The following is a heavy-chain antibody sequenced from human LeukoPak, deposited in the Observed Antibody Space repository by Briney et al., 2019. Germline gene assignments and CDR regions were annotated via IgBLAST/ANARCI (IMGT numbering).Heavy chain of an antibody. CDR1: GFTFSGSA. J-gene: IGHJ4*02. D-gene: IGHD6-19*01. CDR3: TRQSPAGYSSGK. Sequence: GGSLRLSWAASGFTFSGSAMHWVRQASGKGLEWVGRIRSKANSYATAYAASVKGRFTISRDDSKNTAYLQMNSLKTEDTAVYYCTRQSPAGYSSGKWGQGTLVTVSS. CDR2: IRSKANSYAT. V-gene: IGHV3-73*01.